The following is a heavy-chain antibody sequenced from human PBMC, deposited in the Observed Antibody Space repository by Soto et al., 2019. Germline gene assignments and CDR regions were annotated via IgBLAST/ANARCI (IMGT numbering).Heavy chain of an antibody. CDR1: GGTFSSYA. Sequence: QVQLVQSGAEVKKPGSSVKVSCKASGGTFSSYAISWVRQAPGQGLEWMGGIIPIFGTANYAQKFQGRVTSTENESTSTAYMELGSLRAEDTAVYYCAREPYGSGSHYNGRWFDPWGQGTLVTVSS. V-gene: IGHV1-69*12. J-gene: IGHJ5*02. CDR2: IIPIFGTA. D-gene: IGHD3-10*01. CDR3: AREPYGSGSHYNGRWFDP.